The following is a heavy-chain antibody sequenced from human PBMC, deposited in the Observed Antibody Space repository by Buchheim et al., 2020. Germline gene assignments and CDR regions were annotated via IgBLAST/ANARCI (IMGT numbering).Heavy chain of an antibody. CDR2: IYSGGST. Sequence: HLQGSGPGLVRPSETLSLTCTVSGASINSGGYYWDWVRQPPGKGLEWVGHIYSGGSTYFTPSLKSRVTIPFDASNNQLPLMLTSVTAADTGTYYCARGSYQTGWRGFSYYSMDVWGQGT. CDR3: ARGSYQTGWRGFSYYSMDV. V-gene: IGHV4-39*06. D-gene: IGHD6-19*01. J-gene: IGHJ6*02. CDR1: GASINSGGYY.